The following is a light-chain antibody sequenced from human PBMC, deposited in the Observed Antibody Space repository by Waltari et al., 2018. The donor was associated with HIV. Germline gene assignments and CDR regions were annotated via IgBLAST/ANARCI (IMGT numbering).Light chain of an antibody. CDR1: QGVGTD. J-gene: IGKJ1*01. CDR2: AAS. Sequence: DIQMTQSPSSLSASVGDRVTITCRASQGVGTDLGWYQQKPGKAPKRLIYAASTLQRGVPSRFSGGGSGTEFSLTISSLETEDSATYYCLQYNSPPRTFGQGTKVEIK. V-gene: IGKV1-17*01. CDR3: LQYNSPPRT.